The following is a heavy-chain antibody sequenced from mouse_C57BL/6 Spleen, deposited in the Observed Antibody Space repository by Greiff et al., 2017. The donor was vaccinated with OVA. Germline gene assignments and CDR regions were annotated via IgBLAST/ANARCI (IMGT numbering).Heavy chain of an antibody. CDR3: ASAIYYGNFYAMDY. Sequence: VQLKESGPELVKPGASVKISCKASGYAFSSSWMNWVKQRPGKGLEWIGRIYPGDGDTNYNGKFKGKATLTADKSSSTAYMQLSSLTSEDSAVYFCASAIYYGNFYAMDYWGQGTSVTVSS. J-gene: IGHJ4*01. D-gene: IGHD2-1*01. CDR1: GYAFSSSW. CDR2: IYPGDGDT. V-gene: IGHV1-82*01.